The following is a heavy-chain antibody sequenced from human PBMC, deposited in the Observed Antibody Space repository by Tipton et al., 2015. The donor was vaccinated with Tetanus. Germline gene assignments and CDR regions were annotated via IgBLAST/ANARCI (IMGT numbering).Heavy chain of an antibody. CDR2: INHRGGT. Sequence: GLVKPSETLSLTCGVSGGSFSGNYWSWVRQAPGKGLEWIGEINHRGGTMYNPSLKSRATISGDTTKNQFSLRLSSVTAADTAVYFCARQEPPRRFYYDSSGSSGWGQGILVTVSS. CDR1: GGSFSGNY. D-gene: IGHD3-22*01. CDR3: ARQEPPRRFYYDSSGSSG. V-gene: IGHV4-34*01. J-gene: IGHJ4*02.